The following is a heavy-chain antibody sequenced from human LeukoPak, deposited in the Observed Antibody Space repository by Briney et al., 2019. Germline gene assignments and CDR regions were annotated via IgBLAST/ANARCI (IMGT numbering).Heavy chain of an antibody. V-gene: IGHV3-30*04. CDR1: GFTFSSYA. Sequence: PGRSLRLSCAASGFTFSSYAMHWVRQAPGKGLEWVAVISYDGSYKDYADSVKGRFTVSRDNSKSTLYLQMNSLRAEDTAVYYCARGARKGDDYGGFFDYWGQGTLVTVSS. J-gene: IGHJ4*02. CDR2: ISYDGSYK. CDR3: ARGARKGDDYGGFFDY. D-gene: IGHD4-23*01.